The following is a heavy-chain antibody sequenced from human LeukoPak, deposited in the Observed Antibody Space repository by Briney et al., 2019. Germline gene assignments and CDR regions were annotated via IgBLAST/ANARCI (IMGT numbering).Heavy chain of an antibody. Sequence: GGSLRLSCAASGFTVSSNYMSWVRQAPGKGLEWVSVIYSGGSTYYADSVKGRFTISRDNSKNTLYLQTNSLRAEDTAVYYYARSFLYYGSASSTRTNYYYYGMDVWGKGTTVTVSS. J-gene: IGHJ6*04. V-gene: IGHV3-53*01. D-gene: IGHD3-10*01. CDR1: GFTVSSNY. CDR2: IYSGGST. CDR3: ARSFLYYGSASSTRTNYYYYGMDV.